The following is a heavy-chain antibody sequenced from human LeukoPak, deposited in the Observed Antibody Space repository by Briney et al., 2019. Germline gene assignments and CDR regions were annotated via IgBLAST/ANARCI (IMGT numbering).Heavy chain of an antibody. D-gene: IGHD3-22*01. Sequence: ASVKVSCKASGYTFTGYYMHWVRQAPGQGLEWMGRINPNSGGTNYAQKFQGRVTMTRDTSISTAYMELSRLRSDDTAVYYCATLPYYYDSSGYFFDYWGQGTLVTVSS. CDR3: ATLPYYYDSSGYFFDY. V-gene: IGHV1-2*06. CDR2: INPNSGGT. J-gene: IGHJ4*02. CDR1: GYTFTGYY.